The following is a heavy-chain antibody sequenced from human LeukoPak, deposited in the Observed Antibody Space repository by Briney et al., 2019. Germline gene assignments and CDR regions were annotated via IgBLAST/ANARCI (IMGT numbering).Heavy chain of an antibody. CDR1: GFIFSSYW. Sequence: GGSLRLSCAASGFIFSSYWMTWVRQAPGKGLEWVANINQDGSVKYYVDSVKGRFTVSRENAKNSQYVQMNSLRAEDTAVYFCARIGYSSSSLDYWGQGTLVTVSS. J-gene: IGHJ4*02. CDR2: INQDGSVK. D-gene: IGHD6-6*01. V-gene: IGHV3-7*01. CDR3: ARIGYSSSSLDY.